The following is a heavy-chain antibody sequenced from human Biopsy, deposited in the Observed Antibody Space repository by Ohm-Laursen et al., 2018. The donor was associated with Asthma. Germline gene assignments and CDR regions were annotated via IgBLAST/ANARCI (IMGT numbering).Heavy chain of an antibody. CDR1: GFSFRDYY. CDR2: ISSGGRTI. Sequence: GSLRLSCTASGFSFRDYYMSWIRQAPGKGLEWISYISSGGRTIYYADSVKGRSTISRDNAQNLLYLQMSSLRTEDTAVYYCARDNHDYYYYGMDLWGQGTSVTDSS. CDR3: ARDNHDYYYYGMDL. D-gene: IGHD1-14*01. V-gene: IGHV3-11*01. J-gene: IGHJ6*02.